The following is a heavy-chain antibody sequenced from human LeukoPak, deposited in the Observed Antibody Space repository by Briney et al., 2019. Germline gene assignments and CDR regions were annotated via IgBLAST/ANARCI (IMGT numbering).Heavy chain of an antibody. Sequence: GGSLSLTCAASGCTFSSYSLNWLRQPPGKGLEWVGCISCSSSNIYYADSVNGGFTIFSDNNKNSLYMQMNILTAEDTAVYYCANEIFSSGYYREGGLDDWGKGTLVTVSS. V-gene: IGHV3-21*01. J-gene: IGHJ4*02. CDR3: ANEIFSSGYYREGGLDD. CDR2: ISCSSSNI. CDR1: GCTFSSYS. D-gene: IGHD3-22*01.